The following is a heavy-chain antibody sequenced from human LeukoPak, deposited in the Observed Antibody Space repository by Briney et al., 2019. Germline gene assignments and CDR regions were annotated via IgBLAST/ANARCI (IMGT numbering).Heavy chain of an antibody. J-gene: IGHJ4*02. CDR2: ISGSGGST. V-gene: IGHV3-23*01. Sequence: GGSPRLSCAASGFTFSSYAMSWLRQAPGKGLEWVSAISGSGGSTYYADSVKGRFTISRDNSKNTLYLQMNSLRAEDTAVYYCATSSAAHSGSYAHFDYWGQGTLVTVSS. CDR1: GFTFSSYA. D-gene: IGHD1-26*01. CDR3: ATSSAAHSGSYAHFDY.